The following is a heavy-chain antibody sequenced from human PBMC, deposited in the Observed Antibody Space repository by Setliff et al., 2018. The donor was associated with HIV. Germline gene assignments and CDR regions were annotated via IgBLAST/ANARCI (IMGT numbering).Heavy chain of an antibody. J-gene: IGHJ6*02. V-gene: IGHV3-48*04. D-gene: IGHD3-3*01. CDR3: ARVQYYSFWSGYFDIYGMDV. Sequence: PGGSLRLSCATSGFTFDSYSIIWVRQAPGKGLEWVSYISGLGGGTIYYADSVRGRFTISRDNAKNSLFLQMNSLRAEDTAVYYCARVQYYSFWSGYFDIYGMDVWGQGTTVTVSS. CDR1: GFTFDSYS. CDR2: ISGLGGGTI.